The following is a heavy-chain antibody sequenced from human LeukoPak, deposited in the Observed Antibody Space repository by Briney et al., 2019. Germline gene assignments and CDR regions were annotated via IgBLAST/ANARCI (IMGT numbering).Heavy chain of an antibody. Sequence: RASVTVSCKASGYTFTSYYMHWVRQAPGQGLEWMGIINPSGGRTSYAQKFQGRVTMTRDTSTSTVYMELSSLRSEDTAVYYCARGPQILYDAFDIWGQGTMVTVSS. CDR1: GYTFTSYY. J-gene: IGHJ3*02. V-gene: IGHV1-46*01. CDR3: ARGPQILYDAFDI. D-gene: IGHD2-15*01. CDR2: INPSGGRT.